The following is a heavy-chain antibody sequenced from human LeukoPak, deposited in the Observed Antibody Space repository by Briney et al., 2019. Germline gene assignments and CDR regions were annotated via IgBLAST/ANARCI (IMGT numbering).Heavy chain of an antibody. J-gene: IGHJ5*02. V-gene: IGHV3-23*01. CDR3: AKYTASGTRWFDP. Sequence: PGGSLRLSCAASGFTFSSYAMSWVRQAPGKGLEWVSAIDSSGVTTYYADSVKGRFTVPRDNSKNTLYLQMNSLRAEDTAVYYCAKYTASGTRWFDPWGQGTLVTVSS. CDR1: GFTFSSYA. CDR2: IDSSGVTT. D-gene: IGHD1-1*01.